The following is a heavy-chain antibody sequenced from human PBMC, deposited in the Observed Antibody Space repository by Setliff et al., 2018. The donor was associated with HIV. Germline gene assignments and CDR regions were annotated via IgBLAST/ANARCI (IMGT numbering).Heavy chain of an antibody. CDR2: INGGDDTI. CDR1: DFKLNDYY. D-gene: IGHD3-3*01. CDR3: ASSESGYYSKGKDAFEI. V-gene: IGHV3-11*01. J-gene: IGHJ3*02. Sequence: SGGSLRLSWAASDFKLNDYYISWIRQAPGKGLEWIAYINGGDDTIYYADSVKGRFTISRDIAKNSLSLQMNSLRGDDTAVYYCASSESGYYSKGKDAFEIWGQGTVVTVSS.